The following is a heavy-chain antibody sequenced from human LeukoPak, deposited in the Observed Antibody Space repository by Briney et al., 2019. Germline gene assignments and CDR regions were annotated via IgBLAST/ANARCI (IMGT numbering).Heavy chain of an antibody. J-gene: IGHJ6*02. CDR2: ISYDGSNK. D-gene: IGHD7-27*01. CDR3: ARDMGKYYYYYGMDV. CDR1: GFTFSSYA. V-gene: IGHV3-30-3*01. Sequence: GGSLRLSCAASGFTFSSYAMSWVRQAPGKGLEWVAVISYDGSNKCYADSVKGRFTISRDNSKNTLYLQMNSLRAEDTAVYYCARDMGKYYYYYGMDVWGQGTTVTVSS.